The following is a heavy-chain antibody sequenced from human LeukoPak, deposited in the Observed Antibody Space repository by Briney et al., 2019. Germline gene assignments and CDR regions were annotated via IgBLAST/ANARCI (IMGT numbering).Heavy chain of an antibody. Sequence: PGGSLRPSCAASGFTVSSNYMSWVRQAPGKGLEWVSVIYSGGSTYYADSVKGRFTISRDNSKNTLYLQMNSLRAEDTAVYYCAREDGYCSGGNCYSYFDSWGQGTLVTVSS. CDR2: IYSGGST. D-gene: IGHD2-15*01. V-gene: IGHV3-53*01. CDR3: AREDGYCSGGNCYSYFDS. CDR1: GFTVSSNY. J-gene: IGHJ4*02.